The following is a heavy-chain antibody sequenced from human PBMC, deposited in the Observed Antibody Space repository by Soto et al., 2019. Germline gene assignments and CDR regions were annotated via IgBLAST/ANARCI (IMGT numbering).Heavy chain of an antibody. CDR3: AGFWSGYNGAFDI. Sequence: ASLKVSCKASGYTFTSYDINWVRQATGQGLEWMGWMNPNSGNTGYAQKFQGRVTMTRNTSISTAYMELSSLRSEDTAVYYCAGFWSGYNGAFDIWGQGTMVTVSS. CDR1: GYTFTSYD. J-gene: IGHJ3*02. D-gene: IGHD3-3*01. V-gene: IGHV1-8*01. CDR2: MNPNSGNT.